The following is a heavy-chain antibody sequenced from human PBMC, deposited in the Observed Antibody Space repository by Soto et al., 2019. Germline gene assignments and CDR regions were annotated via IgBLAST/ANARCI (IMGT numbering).Heavy chain of an antibody. CDR3: ATPDVVRVLDAFDI. CDR1: GYTLTELS. D-gene: IGHD3-10*01. V-gene: IGHV1-24*01. J-gene: IGHJ3*02. Sequence: GASVKVSCKVSGYTLTELSMHWVRQAPGKGLEWMGGFDPEDSETIYAQKFQGRVTMTEDTSTDTAYMELSSLRSEDTAVYYCATPDVVRVLDAFDIWGQGTMVTVSS. CDR2: FDPEDSET.